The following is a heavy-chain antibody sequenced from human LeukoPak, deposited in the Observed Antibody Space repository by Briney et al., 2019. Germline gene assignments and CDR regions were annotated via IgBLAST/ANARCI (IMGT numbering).Heavy chain of an antibody. CDR3: ARDPGLQQLPPDAFDI. CDR1: GFIFSNFW. J-gene: IGHJ3*02. CDR2: IKQDGEET. V-gene: IGHV3-7*01. Sequence: PGGSLRLSCAASGFIFSNFWMSWVRQAPGKGPEWVANIKQDGEETYYLDSVKGRFTVSRDNAKNSLYLQMNSLRAEDTAVYYCARDPGLQQLPPDAFDIWGQGTMVTVSS. D-gene: IGHD6-13*01.